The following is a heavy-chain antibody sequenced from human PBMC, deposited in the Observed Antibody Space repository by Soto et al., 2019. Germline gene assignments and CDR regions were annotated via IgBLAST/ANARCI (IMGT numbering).Heavy chain of an antibody. J-gene: IGHJ6*02. CDR2: IYPGDSDT. V-gene: IGHV5-51*01. CDR1: GYSFTGYW. CDR3: ARYRDYDILTGYPYGMDV. D-gene: IGHD3-9*01. Sequence: GESLKISCNGSGYSFTGYWICWVRQIPWKGLEWMGIIYPGDSDTRYSPSFQGQVTISADKSISTAYLQWSSLKASDTAMYYCARYRDYDILTGYPYGMDVWGQGTTVTVSS.